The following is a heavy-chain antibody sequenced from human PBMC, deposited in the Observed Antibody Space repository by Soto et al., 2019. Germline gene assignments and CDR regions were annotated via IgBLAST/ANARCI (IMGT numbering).Heavy chain of an antibody. CDR3: AKDQYSSGWSPDY. J-gene: IGHJ4*01. CDR1: GFTFSSYA. D-gene: IGHD6-19*01. V-gene: IGHV3-30*18. Sequence: SLRLSCAASGFTFSSYAMHWVRQAPGKGLEWVAVISYDESSKYNGDSVKGRFTISRDNSKNTLYLQMNSLRAEDTAVYYCAKDQYSSGWSPDYWGQGTLVTVSS. CDR2: ISYDESSK.